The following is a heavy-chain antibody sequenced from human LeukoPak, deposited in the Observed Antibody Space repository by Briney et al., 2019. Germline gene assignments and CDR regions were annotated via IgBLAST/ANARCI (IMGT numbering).Heavy chain of an antibody. CDR2: IIPILGIA. D-gene: IGHD6-13*01. V-gene: IGHV1-69*04. J-gene: IGHJ4*02. CDR1: GGTFSSYA. Sequence: ASVKVSCKASGGTFSSYAISWVRQAPGQGLEWMGRIIPILGIANYAQKFQGRVTITADKSTSTAYMELSSLRSEDTAVYYCAGTGIAAAGTNGMLDYWGQGTLVTVSS. CDR3: AGTGIAAAGTNGMLDY.